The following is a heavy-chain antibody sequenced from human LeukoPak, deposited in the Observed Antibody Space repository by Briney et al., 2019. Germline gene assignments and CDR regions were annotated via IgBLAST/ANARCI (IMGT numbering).Heavy chain of an antibody. Sequence: PGGSLRLSCAASGFTFSSYGMHWVRQAPGKGLEWVAFIRYDGSNKYYADSVKGRFTISRDNSKYTLHLQMNSLRAEDTAVYYCAKDWAHHNRRYYYYYMDVWGKGTTVTVSS. CDR3: AKDWAHHNRRYYYYYMDV. D-gene: IGHD1-14*01. J-gene: IGHJ6*03. V-gene: IGHV3-30*02. CDR2: IRYDGSNK. CDR1: GFTFSSYG.